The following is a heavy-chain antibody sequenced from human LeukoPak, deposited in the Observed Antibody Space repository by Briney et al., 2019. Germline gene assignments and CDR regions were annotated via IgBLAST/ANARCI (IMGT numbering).Heavy chain of an antibody. CDR3: AKDRRAGSYDY. CDR2: ISHSGGST. D-gene: IGHD3-10*01. Sequence: PGGSLRLSCAASGITFSSNGMSWVRQAPGKGLEWVSTISHSGGSTYYADSVKGRFTISRDNSKNTLYLQMNSLRAEDTAVYYCAKDRRAGSYDYWGQGTLVTVSS. CDR1: GITFSSNG. J-gene: IGHJ4*02. V-gene: IGHV3-23*01.